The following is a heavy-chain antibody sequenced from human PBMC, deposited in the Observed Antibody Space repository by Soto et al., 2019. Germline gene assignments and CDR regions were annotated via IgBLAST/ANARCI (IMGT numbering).Heavy chain of an antibody. D-gene: IGHD6-6*01. V-gene: IGHV3-74*01. CDR3: ARDLGSSPGY. CDR2: ISPDGTTT. CDR1: GFTFSSSW. Sequence: PGGSLRLSCAASGFTFSSSWMFWVRQAPEKGLVWISRISPDGTTTNYADSVKGRFTISRDSAKNTVYLQMNSLRAEDTAVYYCARDLGSSPGYWGQGTLVTVSS. J-gene: IGHJ4*02.